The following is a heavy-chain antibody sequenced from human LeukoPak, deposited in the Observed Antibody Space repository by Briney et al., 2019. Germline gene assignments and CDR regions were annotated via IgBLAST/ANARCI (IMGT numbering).Heavy chain of an antibody. V-gene: IGHV5-51*01. D-gene: IGHD5-18*01. CDR3: ESGYSYGYDPGVDAFDI. Sequence: GESLKISCKGSGYSFTSYWIGWVRQIPGKGLEWMGIIYPGDSDTRYSPSFQGQVTISADKSISTAYLQWSSLKASDTAMYYCESGYSYGYDPGVDAFDIWGQGTMVTVSS. CDR1: GYSFTSYW. CDR2: IYPGDSDT. J-gene: IGHJ3*02.